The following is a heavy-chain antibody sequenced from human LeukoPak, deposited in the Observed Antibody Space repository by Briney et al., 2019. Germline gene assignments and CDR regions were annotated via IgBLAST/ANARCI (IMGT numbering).Heavy chain of an antibody. CDR2: IKQDGSEK. CDR3: ARDPQYYDFWSGYYTTRYYYGMDV. CDR1: GFTFNSYW. D-gene: IGHD3-3*01. Sequence: PGGSLRLSCAASGFTFNSYWMSWVRQAPGKGLEWVANIKQDGSEKHYVDSVKGRFTISRDNAKNSLYLQMNSLRAEDTAVYYCARDPQYYDFWSGYYTTRYYYGMDVWGQGTTVTVSS. V-gene: IGHV3-7*01. J-gene: IGHJ6*02.